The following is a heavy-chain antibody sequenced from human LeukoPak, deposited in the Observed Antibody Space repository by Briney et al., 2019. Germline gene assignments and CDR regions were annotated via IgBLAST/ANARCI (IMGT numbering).Heavy chain of an antibody. CDR1: GYSISSGYY. Sequence: PSETLSLTCSVSGYSISSGYYWSWIRQPAGKGLEWIGRIYTSGSTNYNPSLKSRVTMSVDTSKNQFSLKLSSVTAADTAVYYCARDVGCSSISCYSPNWFDPWGQGTLVTVSS. CDR3: ARDVGCSSISCYSPNWFDP. CDR2: IYTSGST. D-gene: IGHD2-2*01. V-gene: IGHV4-4*07. J-gene: IGHJ5*02.